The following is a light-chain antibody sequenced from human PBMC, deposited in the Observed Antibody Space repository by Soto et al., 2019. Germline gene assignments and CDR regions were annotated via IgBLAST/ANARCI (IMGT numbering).Light chain of an antibody. CDR3: QQYGTSPRT. Sequence: EIVMTQSPATLSVSPGERATLSCRASETVHSNLAWYQQKPGQAPRLLIYGASNRATGIPDRFSGSGSGTDFTLTISRLEPEDFAVYYCQQYGTSPRTFGQGTKV. CDR2: GAS. J-gene: IGKJ1*01. V-gene: IGKV3-20*01. CDR1: ETVHSN.